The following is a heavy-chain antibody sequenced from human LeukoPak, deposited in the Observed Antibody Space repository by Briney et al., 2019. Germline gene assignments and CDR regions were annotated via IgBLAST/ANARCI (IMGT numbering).Heavy chain of an antibody. D-gene: IGHD5-24*01. J-gene: IGHJ4*02. CDR2: ISPSGGIT. V-gene: IGHV3-23*01. Sequence: GGSLRLSCGASGFTFSSHGMNWVRQAPGKGLEWVSGISPSGGITYYTDSVKGRFTISRDNSKNTVSLQMNSLRGEDTAVYYCAKSGYNRFDYWGQGTLVTVSS. CDR1: GFTFSSHG. CDR3: AKSGYNRFDY.